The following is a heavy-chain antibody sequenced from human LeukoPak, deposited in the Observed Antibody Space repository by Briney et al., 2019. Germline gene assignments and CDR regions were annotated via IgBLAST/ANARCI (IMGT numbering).Heavy chain of an antibody. V-gene: IGHV5-51*01. CDR2: IYSGDSET. CDR3: VRSRGYSYGYSYYFDY. CDR1: GYRFTSSW. D-gene: IGHD5-18*01. J-gene: IGHJ4*02. Sequence: GESLKISCKGSGYRFTSSWIGWVRQMPGKGLEWMGIIYSGDSETRYSPSFQGQVTISADKSISTAYLQWSSLKASDTAMYYCVRSRGYSYGYSYYFDYWGQGTLVTVSS.